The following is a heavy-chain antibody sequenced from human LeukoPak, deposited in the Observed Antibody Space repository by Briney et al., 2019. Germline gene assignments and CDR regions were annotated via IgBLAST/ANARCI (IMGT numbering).Heavy chain of an antibody. Sequence: SETLSLTCTVSGGSISSSSYYWGWIRQPPGKGLEWIGSIYYSGSTYYNPSLKSRVTISVYTSKNQFSLKLSSVTAADTAVYYCARDRPGVPAAMGSFDYWGQGTLVTVSS. J-gene: IGHJ4*02. V-gene: IGHV4-39*07. D-gene: IGHD2-2*01. CDR2: IYYSGST. CDR3: ARDRPGVPAAMGSFDY. CDR1: GGSISSSSYY.